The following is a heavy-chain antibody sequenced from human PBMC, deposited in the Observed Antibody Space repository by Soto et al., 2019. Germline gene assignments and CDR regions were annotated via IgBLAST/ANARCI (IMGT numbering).Heavy chain of an antibody. CDR2: ISSTTNYI. CDR1: GFTLTRYS. V-gene: IGHV3-21*06. CDR3: ARESEDLTSNFDY. Sequence: GGSLRLSCAASGFTLTRYSMNWVRQAPGKGLEWVSSISSTTNYIYYGDSMKGRFTISRDNAKNSLNLEMNSLRAEDTAVYYCARESEDLTSNFDYWGQGTLVTVSS. J-gene: IGHJ4*02.